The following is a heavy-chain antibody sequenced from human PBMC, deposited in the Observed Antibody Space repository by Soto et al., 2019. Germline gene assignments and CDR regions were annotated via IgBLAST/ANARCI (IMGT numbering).Heavy chain of an antibody. CDR1: GFTFSSYA. J-gene: IGHJ4*02. V-gene: IGHV3-23*01. D-gene: IGHD2-2*01. CDR3: AKGSASSRPYYFDY. Sequence: GGSLSLSCAASGFTFSSYAMSWVRQAPGKGLEWVSAITDSGGDTYHADSVKGRFTISRDNSKNTLYMQMNSLTAEDTAVYYCAKGSASSRPYYFDYWGRGTLVTVSS. CDR2: ITDSGGDT.